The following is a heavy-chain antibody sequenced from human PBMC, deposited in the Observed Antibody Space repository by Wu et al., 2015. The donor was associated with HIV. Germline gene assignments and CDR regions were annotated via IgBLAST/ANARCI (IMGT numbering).Heavy chain of an antibody. CDR1: GGTFSTYA. Sequence: QVQLVQSGAEVKKPGSSVKVSCKASGGTFSTYAVSWVRQAPGQGLEWMGRIIPILKTTYFAQKFQGRVTLTADEYTNTAYMEMRGLRSDDTAVYYCVRDQQWPPEYYHYYGMDVWGQGTTITVSS. J-gene: IGHJ6*02. CDR2: IIPILKTT. CDR3: VRDQQWPPEYYHYYGMDV. V-gene: IGHV1-69*11. D-gene: IGHD6-19*01.